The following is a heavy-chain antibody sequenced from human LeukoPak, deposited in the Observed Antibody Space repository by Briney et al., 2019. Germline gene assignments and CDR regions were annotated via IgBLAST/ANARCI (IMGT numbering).Heavy chain of an antibody. CDR1: GYTFTSYD. Sequence: ASVKVSCKASGYTFTSYDINWVRQATGQGREWMGWMNPNSGNTGYAQKFQGRVTMTRNTSISTAYMELSSLRSEDTAVYYCARPARAYCGGDCYLFDYWGQGTLVTVSS. V-gene: IGHV1-8*01. CDR3: ARPARAYCGGDCYLFDY. J-gene: IGHJ4*02. D-gene: IGHD2-21*02. CDR2: MNPNSGNT.